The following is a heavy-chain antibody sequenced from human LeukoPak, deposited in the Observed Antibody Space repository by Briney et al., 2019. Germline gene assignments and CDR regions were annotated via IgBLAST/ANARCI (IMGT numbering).Heavy chain of an antibody. CDR2: IYYSGST. D-gene: IGHD5-18*01. Sequence: SETLSLTCTVSGGSISSYYWSWIRQPPGKGLEWIGYIYYSGSTNYNPSLKSRVTISVDTSKNQFSLKLSSVTAADTAVYYCARAHTGYSYGLDAFDIWGQGTMVTVSS. CDR3: ARAHTGYSYGLDAFDI. CDR1: GGSISSYY. J-gene: IGHJ3*02. V-gene: IGHV4-59*01.